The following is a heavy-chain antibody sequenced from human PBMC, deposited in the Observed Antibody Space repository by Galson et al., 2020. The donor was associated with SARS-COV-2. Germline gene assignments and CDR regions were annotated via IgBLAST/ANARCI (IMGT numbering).Heavy chain of an antibody. CDR2: IYYSGST. Sequence: SETLSLTCTVSGGSISSGDYYWSWIRQPPGKGLEWIGFIYYSGSTHYNPSLRSRVTMSVDTSKNQFSLRLSSVTAPDTAVYYCARLLWRHYYFDFWGQGALVTVSS. V-gene: IGHV4-30-4*01. D-gene: IGHD3-10*01. CDR3: ARLLWRHYYFDF. J-gene: IGHJ4*02. CDR1: GGSISSGDYY.